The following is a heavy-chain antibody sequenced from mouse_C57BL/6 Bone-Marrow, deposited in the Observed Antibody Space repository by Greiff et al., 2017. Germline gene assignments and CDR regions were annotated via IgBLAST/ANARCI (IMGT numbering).Heavy chain of an antibody. D-gene: IGHD2-3*01. CDR2: ISSGSSTI. J-gene: IGHJ2*01. Sequence: EVKLMESGGGLVKPGGSLKLSCAASGFTFSDYGMHWVRQAPEKGLEWVAYISSGSSTIYYADTVKGRFTISRDNAKNTLFLQMTSLRSAVKAMYYCARGDDFGYWGQGTTLTVSS. CDR3: ARGDDFGY. CDR1: GFTFSDYG. V-gene: IGHV5-17*01.